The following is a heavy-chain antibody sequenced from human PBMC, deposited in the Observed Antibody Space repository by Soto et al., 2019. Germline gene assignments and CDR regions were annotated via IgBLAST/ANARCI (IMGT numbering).Heavy chain of an antibody. Sequence: SETLSLTCAVSGGSISILGYYWSWIRQDPGKGLEWIGHIFHSGNMDYNPSLQSRVTMSVDTSKNQFSLKLSSVTAADTAVYYCAREERFSHWLDPWGQGTLVTVSS. CDR1: GGSISILGYY. CDR3: AREERFSHWLDP. J-gene: IGHJ5*02. CDR2: IFHSGNM. V-gene: IGHV4-31*11.